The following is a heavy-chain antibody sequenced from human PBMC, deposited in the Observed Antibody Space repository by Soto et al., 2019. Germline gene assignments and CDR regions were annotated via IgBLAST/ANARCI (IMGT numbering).Heavy chain of an antibody. D-gene: IGHD5-18*01. CDR2: ISADGDTK. CDR3: PGGIGYSYGDHAFDL. J-gene: IGHJ3*01. CDR1: GFTFIDNI. V-gene: IGHV3-30-3*01. Sequence: GALGVCVADSGFTFIDNIFPGVRQAPGRGLEWLAFISADGDTKSYADSVKGRFTISRDNSKNTLYLQMNSLRREDTSVYHCPGGIGYSYGDHAFDLWGQGTMVTGSS.